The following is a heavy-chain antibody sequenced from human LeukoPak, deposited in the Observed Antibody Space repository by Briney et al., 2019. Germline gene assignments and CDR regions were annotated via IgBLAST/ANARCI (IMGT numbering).Heavy chain of an antibody. Sequence: GGSLRLSCAASGFTFSSYGMNWVRQAPGKGLEWVSSISSSSSYIYYADSVKGRFTISRDNAKNSLYLQMNSLRAEDTAVYYCAKDHSGSYYGPFDSWGQGTLVTVSA. D-gene: IGHD1-26*01. CDR2: ISSSSSYI. V-gene: IGHV3-21*01. CDR1: GFTFSSYG. CDR3: AKDHSGSYYGPFDS. J-gene: IGHJ4*02.